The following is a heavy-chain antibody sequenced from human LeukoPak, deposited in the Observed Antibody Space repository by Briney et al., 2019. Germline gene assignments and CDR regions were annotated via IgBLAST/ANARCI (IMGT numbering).Heavy chain of an antibody. D-gene: IGHD4-23*01. V-gene: IGHV1-18*01. J-gene: IGHJ4*02. CDR1: GYTFTTHG. CDR2: IAGSNGNT. Sequence: GASVKVSCKASGYTFTTHGISWWRLALGQGFEWMGWIAGSNGNTNYAEGLQGRVTMTTDTSTSTAYLELRSLRSDDTAVYYCARGDYGGNYWGQGTLVTVSS. CDR3: ARGDYGGNY.